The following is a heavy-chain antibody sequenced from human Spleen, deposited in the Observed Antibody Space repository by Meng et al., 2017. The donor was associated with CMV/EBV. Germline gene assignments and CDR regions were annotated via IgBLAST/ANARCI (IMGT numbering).Heavy chain of an antibody. CDR1: GFTFSSYW. J-gene: IGHJ6*02. Sequence: GESLKISCAASGFTFSSYWMSWVRQAPGKGLEWVANIKQDGSEKYYVDSVRGRFTISRDNAKNSLSLQMHSLRAEDTAIYYCARGRHCSSASCEGIYYYYGMDVWGQGTTVTVSS. V-gene: IGHV3-7*01. CDR2: IKQDGSEK. CDR3: ARGRHCSSASCEGIYYYYGMDV. D-gene: IGHD2-2*01.